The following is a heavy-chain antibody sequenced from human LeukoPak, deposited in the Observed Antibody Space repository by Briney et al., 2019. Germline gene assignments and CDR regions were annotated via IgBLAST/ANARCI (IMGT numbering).Heavy chain of an antibody. CDR3: ARDPLFDY. CDR2: IYTSGST. V-gene: IGHV4-61*02. Sequence: SQTLSLTXTVSGGSISSGSYYWSWIRQPAGKGLEWIGRIYTSGSTNYNPSLKSRVTISVDTSKNQFSLKLSSVTAADTAVYYCARDPLFDYWGQGTLVTVSS. J-gene: IGHJ4*02. CDR1: GGSISSGSYY.